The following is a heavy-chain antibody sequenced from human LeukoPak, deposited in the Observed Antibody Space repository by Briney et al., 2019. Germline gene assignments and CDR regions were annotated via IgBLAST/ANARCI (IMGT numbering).Heavy chain of an antibody. Sequence: ASVKVSCTASGGTFSSYAISWVRQAPGQGLEWMGRIIPILGIANYAQKFQGRVTITADKSTSTAYMELSSLRSEDTAVYYCARDGAYSYGYAYFDYWGQGTLVTVSS. CDR3: ARDGAYSYGYAYFDY. D-gene: IGHD5-18*01. CDR1: GGTFSSYA. J-gene: IGHJ4*02. V-gene: IGHV1-69*04. CDR2: IIPILGIA.